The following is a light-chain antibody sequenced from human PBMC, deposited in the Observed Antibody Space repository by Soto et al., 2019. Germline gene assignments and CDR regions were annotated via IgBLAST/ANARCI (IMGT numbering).Light chain of an antibody. CDR1: QSVSSS. J-gene: IGKJ1*01. CDR2: DAS. V-gene: IGKV3-11*01. CDR3: QQYGGSPRT. Sequence: EVVLTQSPATLSLSPGDTATLSCGASQSVSSSLAWYQQKPGQAPRLLIYDASSRATGIPARFSGSGSGTDFTLTISSLEPEDFAVYYCQQYGGSPRTFGQGTKVDIK.